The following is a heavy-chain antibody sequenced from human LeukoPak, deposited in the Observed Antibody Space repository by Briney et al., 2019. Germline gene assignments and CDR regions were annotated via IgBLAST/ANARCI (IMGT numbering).Heavy chain of an antibody. CDR2: INHSGST. D-gene: IGHD2-21*02. V-gene: IGHV4-34*01. J-gene: IGHJ4*02. CDR3: ARGVTATNDY. CDR1: GGSFSGYY. Sequence: SETLSLTCAVYGGSFSGYYWSWIRQPPGKGLEWIGEINHSGSTNHNPSLKSRVTISVDASKNQFSLKLSSVTAADTAVYYCARGVTATNDYWGQGTLVTVSS.